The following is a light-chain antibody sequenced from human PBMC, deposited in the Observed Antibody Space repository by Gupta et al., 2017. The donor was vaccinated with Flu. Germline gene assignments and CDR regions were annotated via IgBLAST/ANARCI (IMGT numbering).Light chain of an antibody. V-gene: IGLV3-10*01. CDR3: SSADTTGYRRGWV. Sequence: TARITCSGDEMPKKHAYWYQQKSGQAPVLVMYEDFRRPSGIPERFSGSSSGTMATLTIRGAQVEDEADYYCSSADTTGYRRGWVFGGGTKLTVL. CDR1: EMPKKH. CDR2: EDF. J-gene: IGLJ3*02.